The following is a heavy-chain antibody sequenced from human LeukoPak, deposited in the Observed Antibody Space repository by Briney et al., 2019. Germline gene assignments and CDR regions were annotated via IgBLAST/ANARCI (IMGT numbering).Heavy chain of an antibody. CDR1: GGSFSGYY. D-gene: IGHD6-13*01. Sequence: PSETLSLTCAVYGGSFSGYYWSWIRQPPGKGLEWIGSIYHSGSTYYNPSLKSRVTISVDTSKNQFSLKLSSVTAADTAVYYCARVLWGSSSWYEGRDYWGQGTLVTVSS. V-gene: IGHV4-34*01. CDR2: IYHSGST. CDR3: ARVLWGSSSWYEGRDY. J-gene: IGHJ4*02.